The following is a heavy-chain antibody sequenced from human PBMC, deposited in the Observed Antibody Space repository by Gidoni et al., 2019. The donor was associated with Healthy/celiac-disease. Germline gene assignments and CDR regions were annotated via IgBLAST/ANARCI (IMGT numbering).Heavy chain of an antibody. D-gene: IGHD2-2*01. CDR1: GFTFSSYA. Sequence: EVQLVESGGGLVQPGGSLRLSCAASGFTFSSYAMSWVRQAPGKGLEGVSAISGSGGSTYYADSVKGRFTISRDNSKNTLYLQMNSLRAEDTAVYYCARDLVVVPAAISRAFDIWGQGTMVTVSS. CDR3: ARDLVVVPAAISRAFDI. V-gene: IGHV3-23*04. CDR2: ISGSGGST. J-gene: IGHJ3*02.